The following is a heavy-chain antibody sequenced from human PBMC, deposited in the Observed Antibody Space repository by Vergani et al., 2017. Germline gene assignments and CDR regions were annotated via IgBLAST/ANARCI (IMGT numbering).Heavy chain of an antibody. D-gene: IGHD4-11*01. CDR1: GFTFDDYA. CDR3: AKDKKTVIRGXFHY. Sequence: EVQLVESGGYLVQPGRSLRLSCVASGFTFDDYAMHWVRQAPGKGLEWVSGISWDSDTIGYADSVKGRFTISRDNAKNSLYLQMNSLRAEDTALYYCAKDKKTVIRGXFHYWGQGTQVTVSS. CDR2: ISWDSDTI. J-gene: IGHJ4*02. V-gene: IGHV3-9*01.